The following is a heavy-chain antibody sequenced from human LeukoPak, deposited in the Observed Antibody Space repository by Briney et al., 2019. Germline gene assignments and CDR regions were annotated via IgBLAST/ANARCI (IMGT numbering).Heavy chain of an antibody. CDR3: AREEGYSSVLLDY. D-gene: IGHD6-19*01. V-gene: IGHV3-48*01. CDR2: ISSSSSTI. CDR1: GFTFSGYS. Sequence: GGSLRLSCAASGFTFSGYSMNWVRQGPGKGLEWVSYISSSSSTIYYADSVKGRFTISRDNAKNSLYLQMNSLRAEDTAMYYCAREEGYSSVLLDYWGQGTLVTVSS. J-gene: IGHJ4*02.